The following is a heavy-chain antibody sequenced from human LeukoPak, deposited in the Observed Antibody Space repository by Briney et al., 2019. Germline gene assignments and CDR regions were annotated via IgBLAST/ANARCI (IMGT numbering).Heavy chain of an antibody. CDR2: ISAYNGNT. D-gene: IGHD3-22*01. V-gene: IGHV1-18*01. CDR1: GYTFTSYG. J-gene: IGHJ5*02. Sequence: ASVKVSCKASGYTFTSYGISWVRQAPGQGLEWMGWISAYNGNTNFAQKLQGRVTMTTDTSTSTAYMELRSLRSDDTAVYYCARDKANYYDSSGPRHWFDPWGQGTLVTVSS. CDR3: ARDKANYYDSSGPRHWFDP.